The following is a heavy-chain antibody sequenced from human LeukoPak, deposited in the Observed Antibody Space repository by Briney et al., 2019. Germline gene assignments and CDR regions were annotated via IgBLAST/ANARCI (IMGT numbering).Heavy chain of an antibody. Sequence: SETLSLTCTVSGGYISSHYWSWIRQPPGKGLEWIGYIYYSGSINYNPSLKSRVTISVDTSKNQFSLKLSSVTAADTAVYNWTRTSWLQSSYYFDYWGQGTLVTVSS. D-gene: IGHD5-24*01. CDR1: GGYISSHY. CDR3: TRTSWLQSSYYFDY. CDR2: IYYSGSI. V-gene: IGHV4-59*08. J-gene: IGHJ4*02.